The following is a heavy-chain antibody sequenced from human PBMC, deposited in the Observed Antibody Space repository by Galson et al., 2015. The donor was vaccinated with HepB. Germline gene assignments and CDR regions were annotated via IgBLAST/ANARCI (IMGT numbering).Heavy chain of an antibody. J-gene: IGHJ6*02. CDR3: ARDPVFYPVGDRRDYYYYYGMDV. CDR1: GCTFTSYA. CDR2: INAGNGNT. D-gene: IGHD3-16*01. V-gene: IGHV1-3*01. Sequence: SVKVSCKASGCTFTSYAMHWVRQAPGQRLEWMGWINAGNGNTKYSQKFQGRVTITRDTSASTAYMELSSLRSEDTAVYYCARDPVFYPVGDRRDYYYYYGMDVWGQGATVTVSS.